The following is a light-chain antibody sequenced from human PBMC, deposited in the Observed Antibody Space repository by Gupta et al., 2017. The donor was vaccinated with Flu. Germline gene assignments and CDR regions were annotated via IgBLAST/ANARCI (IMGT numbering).Light chain of an antibody. V-gene: IGKV1-8*01. CDR3: QQYYSYPT. CDR1: QGISSY. J-gene: IGKJ4*01. CDR2: AAP. Sequence: AIRMTQSPSSFSASTGDRVTITCRASQGISSYLAWYQQKPGKAPKLLIYAAPTLQSGVPSRFSGSGSGTDFTLTISCLQSEDFATYYCQQYYSYPTFGGGTKVEIK.